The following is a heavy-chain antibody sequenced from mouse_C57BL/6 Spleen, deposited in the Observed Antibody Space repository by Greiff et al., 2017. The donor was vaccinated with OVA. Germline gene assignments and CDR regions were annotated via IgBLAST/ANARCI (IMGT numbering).Heavy chain of an antibody. CDR3: ARSRTARFDY. V-gene: IGHV1-82*01. CDR1: GYAFSSSW. D-gene: IGHD3-3*01. J-gene: IGHJ2*01. Sequence: QVQLQQSGPELVKPGASVKISCKASGYAFSSSWMNWVKQRPGKGLEWIGRIYPGDGDTNYNGKFKGKATLTADKSSSTAYMQLSSLTSEDSAVYFCARSRTARFDYWGQGTTLTVSS. CDR2: IYPGDGDT.